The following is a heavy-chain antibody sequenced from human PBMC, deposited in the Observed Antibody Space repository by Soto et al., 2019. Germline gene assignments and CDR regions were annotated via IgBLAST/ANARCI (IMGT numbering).Heavy chain of an antibody. Sequence: EVQLVQSGGGLVQPGGSLRLSCAASGFTFSSYSMNWVRQAPGKGLEWISYISTTSSSIYYADSVKGRFTIPRDNAKNSLFLQMNSLRDEDTAVYYCARKGVAFDYWGQGALVTVSS. D-gene: IGHD3-3*01. CDR1: GFTFSSYS. V-gene: IGHV3-48*02. J-gene: IGHJ4*02. CDR3: ARKGVAFDY. CDR2: ISTTSSSI.